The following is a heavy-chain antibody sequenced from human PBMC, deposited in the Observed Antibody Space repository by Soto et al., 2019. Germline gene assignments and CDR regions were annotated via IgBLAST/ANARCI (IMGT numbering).Heavy chain of an antibody. J-gene: IGHJ4*02. CDR1: GYTFTSYY. V-gene: IGHV1-46*03. CDR2: INPFDGSR. CDR3: SRVDPGETSPFDY. D-gene: IGHD3-10*01. Sequence: QVQLVQSGAEVKKPGASEKVSCKASGYTFTSYYIHWVRQAPGQGLEWMGWINPFDGSRMFAQSFQGRVTMTRDTSTSTVYMEVSSLRSEDTAVYYCSRVDPGETSPFDYWGQGTLVTVSS.